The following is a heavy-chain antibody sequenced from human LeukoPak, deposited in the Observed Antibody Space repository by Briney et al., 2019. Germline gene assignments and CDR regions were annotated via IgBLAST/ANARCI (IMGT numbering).Heavy chain of an antibody. J-gene: IGHJ4*02. CDR2: IIPIFGTA. CDR3: ARDSPPPAYCGGACPMFDY. V-gene: IGHV1-69*06. CDR1: GVTFSSYA. D-gene: IGHD2-21*02. Sequence: SVKVSCKASGVTFSSYAISWVRQAPGQGLEWMGGIIPIFGTANYAQKFQGRVTITADKSTSTAYMELSSLRPEDTAVYYCARDSPPPAYCGGACPMFDYWGQGTLVTVSS.